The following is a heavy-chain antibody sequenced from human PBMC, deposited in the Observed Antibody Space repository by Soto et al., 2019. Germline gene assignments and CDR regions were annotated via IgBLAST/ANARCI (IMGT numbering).Heavy chain of an antibody. D-gene: IGHD2-21*01. J-gene: IGHJ4*02. CDR2: ISAHNVNT. Sequence: QVQLVQSGAEVKKPGASVKVSCKASGYTFTSYGISWVRQAPGQGLEWMGWISAHNVNTKYAQKIQGRVTMTTDTSRSTAYRELRGLRSDNTAVYYCARDLNQGLCEDWGEGTLVTVSS. V-gene: IGHV1-18*01. CDR3: ARDLNQGLCED. CDR1: GYTFTSYG.